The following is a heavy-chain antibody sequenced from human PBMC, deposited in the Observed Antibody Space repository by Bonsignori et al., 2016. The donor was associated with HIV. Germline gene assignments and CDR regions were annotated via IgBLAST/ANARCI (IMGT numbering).Heavy chain of an antibody. Sequence: WIRQPPGKGLEWIGEINYSGSTNYNPSLKSRVTISVDTSKNQFSLKLSSVTAADTAVYYCARGGSGGAYYYYINVWGKGTTVTVSS. CDR2: INYSGST. D-gene: IGHD1-26*01. V-gene: IGHV4-34*01. J-gene: IGHJ6*03. CDR3: ARGGSGGAYYYYINV.